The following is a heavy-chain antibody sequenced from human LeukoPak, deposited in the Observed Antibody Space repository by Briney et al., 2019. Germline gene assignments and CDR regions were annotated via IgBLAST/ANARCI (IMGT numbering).Heavy chain of an antibody. CDR1: GFTFSSYG. CDR2: ISYDGSNK. Sequence: PGRSLRLSCAASGFTFSSYGMHWVRQAPGKGLEWVAVISYDGSNKYYADSVKGRFTISRDNSKNTLYLQMSSLRAEDTAVYYCARRDVSTRYFDYWGQGTLVTVSS. V-gene: IGHV3-30*03. D-gene: IGHD5/OR15-5a*01. CDR3: ARRDVSTRYFDY. J-gene: IGHJ4*02.